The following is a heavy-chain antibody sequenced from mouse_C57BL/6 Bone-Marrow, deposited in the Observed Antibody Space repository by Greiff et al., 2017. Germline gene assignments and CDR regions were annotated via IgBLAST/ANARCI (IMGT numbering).Heavy chain of an antibody. D-gene: IGHD2-5*01. CDR2: INPYNGGT. Sequence: VQLQQSGPVLVKPGASVKMSCKASGYTFTDYYMNWVKQSHGKSLEWIGVINPYNGGTSYNQKFKGKATLTVDKSSSTAYMELNSLTSEDSAVYDCAREGSNFYAMDYWGQGTSVTVSS. J-gene: IGHJ4*01. V-gene: IGHV1-19*01. CDR1: GYTFTDYY. CDR3: AREGSNFYAMDY.